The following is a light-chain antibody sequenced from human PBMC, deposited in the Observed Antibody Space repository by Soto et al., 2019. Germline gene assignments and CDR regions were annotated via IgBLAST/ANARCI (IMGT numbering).Light chain of an antibody. J-gene: IGKJ4*01. V-gene: IGKV3-11*01. CDR2: YAS. CDR1: QSVSSY. Sequence: EIVLTQSPATLSLSPGERATLSCRASQSVSSYLVWYHQKPDQAPRLLIYYASNRATGIPARFSGGGSGTDFPITIRSQEPDDFADYYCQQRSNRLTFGGGTKVEIK. CDR3: QQRSNRLT.